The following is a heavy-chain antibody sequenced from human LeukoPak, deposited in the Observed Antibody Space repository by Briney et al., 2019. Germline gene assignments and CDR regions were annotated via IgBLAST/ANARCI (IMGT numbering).Heavy chain of an antibody. V-gene: IGHV3-48*03. Sequence: SGGSLRLSCEASGFTFGDYEMNWVRQAPGKGLEWISYISVSGSAIYYADSVKGRLTISRDNARSSLYLQMDSLRAEDTAVYYCARDVGYFGSGSYPDYFDSWGQGTLVTVSS. J-gene: IGHJ4*02. D-gene: IGHD3-10*01. CDR1: GFTFGDYE. CDR2: ISVSGSAI. CDR3: ARDVGYFGSGSYPDYFDS.